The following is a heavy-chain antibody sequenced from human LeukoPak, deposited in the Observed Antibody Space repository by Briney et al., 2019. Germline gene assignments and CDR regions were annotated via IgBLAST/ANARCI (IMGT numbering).Heavy chain of an antibody. V-gene: IGHV4-39*01. CDR1: GGSISSSSYY. D-gene: IGHD3-22*01. J-gene: IGHJ4*02. CDR2: IYYSGST. CDR3: VRLYYDSSGYYQICYFDY. Sequence: KPSETLSLTCTVSGGSISSSSYYWGWIRQPPGKGLEWIGSIYYSGSTYYNPSLKSRVTISVDTSKNQFSLNLGSVTAADTAVYYCVRLYYDSSGYYQICYFDYWGQGTLVTVSS.